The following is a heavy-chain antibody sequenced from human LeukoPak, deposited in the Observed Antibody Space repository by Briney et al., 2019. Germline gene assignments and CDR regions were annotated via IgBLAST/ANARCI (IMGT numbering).Heavy chain of an antibody. CDR2: ISSSGSTI. V-gene: IGHV3-48*03. D-gene: IGHD3-16*02. CDR1: GSTFSSYE. J-gene: IGHJ6*02. Sequence: GGSLRLSCAASGSTFSSYEMNWVRQAPGKGLEWVSYISSSGSTIYYADSVKGRFTISRDNSKNTLFMQMNSLRAEDTAVYYCARDQSSYGMDVWGQGTTVTVSS. CDR3: ARDQSSYGMDV.